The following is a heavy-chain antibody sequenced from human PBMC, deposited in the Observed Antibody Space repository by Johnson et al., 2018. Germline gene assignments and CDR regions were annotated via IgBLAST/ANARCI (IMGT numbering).Heavy chain of an antibody. J-gene: IGHJ4*02. Sequence: EVQLVESGGGLVHPGGSLRLSCAASGFTFSNAWMSWVRQAPGKGLEWVGRIKSKTDGGTTDYAAPVKGRFTISRDDSKNTLYLQMNSLRAEDTAVYYCAKNWGYQFDCWGQGTLVTVSS. CDR3: AKNWGYQFDC. CDR2: IKSKTDGGTT. D-gene: IGHD2-2*01. V-gene: IGHV3-15*01. CDR1: GFTFSNAW.